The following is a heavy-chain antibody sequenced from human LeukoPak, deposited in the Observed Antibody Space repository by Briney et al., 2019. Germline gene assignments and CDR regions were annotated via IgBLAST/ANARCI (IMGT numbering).Heavy chain of an antibody. CDR1: GFTFSRYW. CDR2: VKQDGSER. V-gene: IGHV3-7*01. D-gene: IGHD3-22*01. Sequence: GGSLRLSYAASGFTFSRYWMNWVRQAPGKGLEWVANVKQDGSERYYVDSVKGRFTISRDNAKNSLYLQMNSLRAEDTAVYYCARTYYYDSGGYYAWGQGTLVTVSS. J-gene: IGHJ4*02. CDR3: ARTYYYDSGGYYA.